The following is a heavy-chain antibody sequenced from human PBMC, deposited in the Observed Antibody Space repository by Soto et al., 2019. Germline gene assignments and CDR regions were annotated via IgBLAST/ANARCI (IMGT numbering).Heavy chain of an antibody. CDR2: ISSSGSTI. CDR1: GFTFSSYE. V-gene: IGHV3-48*03. Sequence: GGSLRLSCAASGFTFSSYEMNWVRQAPGKGLEWVSYISSSGSTIYYADSVKGRFTISRDNAKNSLYLQMNSLRAEDTAVYYCARDTRDFWSGSYGMDVWGQGTTVTVSS. D-gene: IGHD3-3*01. CDR3: ARDTRDFWSGSYGMDV. J-gene: IGHJ6*02.